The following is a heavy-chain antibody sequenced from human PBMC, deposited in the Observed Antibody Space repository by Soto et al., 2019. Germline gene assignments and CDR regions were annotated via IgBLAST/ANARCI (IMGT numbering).Heavy chain of an antibody. CDR3: ARETQGNYGMGV. D-gene: IGHD3-10*01. CDR1: GGTFGNSA. J-gene: IGHJ6*02. CDR2: IIPIFDMT. Sequence: GASVKVSCKGSGGTFGNSAISWVRQGPGQGLEWLGRIIPIFDMTDYAQKFQDRVTIIADKSTTTAYMELSSLRSDDTAVYYCARETQGNYGMGVWGQGTTVTVSS. V-gene: IGHV1-69*04.